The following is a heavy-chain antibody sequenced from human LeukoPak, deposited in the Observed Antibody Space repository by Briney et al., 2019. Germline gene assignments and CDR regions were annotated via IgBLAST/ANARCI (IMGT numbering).Heavy chain of an antibody. V-gene: IGHV3-30-3*01. D-gene: IGHD6-13*01. CDR1: GFTFSSYA. J-gene: IGHJ4*02. CDR3: ARGIAAAGTRGPFDY. Sequence: PGRSLRLSCAASGFTFSSYAMHWVRQAPGKELEWVAVISYDGSNKYYADSVKGRFTISRDNSKNTLYLQMNSLRAEDTAVYYCARGIAAAGTRGPFDYWGQGTLVTVSS. CDR2: ISYDGSNK.